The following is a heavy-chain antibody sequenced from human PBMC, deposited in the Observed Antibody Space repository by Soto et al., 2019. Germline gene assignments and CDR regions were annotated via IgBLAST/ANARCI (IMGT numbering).Heavy chain of an antibody. J-gene: IGHJ6*03. CDR1: GFTFSSYS. Sequence: EVQLVESGGGLVKPGGSLRLSCAASGFTFSSYSMNWVRQAPGKGLEWVSSISSSSSYIYYADSVKGRFTISRDNAKNSLYLQMNSLRAEDTAVYYCARGGYSNYDDDYYYYMDVWGKGTTVTVSS. D-gene: IGHD4-4*01. CDR3: ARGGYSNYDDDYYYYMDV. V-gene: IGHV3-21*01. CDR2: ISSSSSYI.